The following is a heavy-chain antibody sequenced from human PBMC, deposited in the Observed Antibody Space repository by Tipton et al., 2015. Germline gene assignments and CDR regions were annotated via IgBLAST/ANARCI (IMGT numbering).Heavy chain of an antibody. CDR2: IYSGGSV. CDR1: GDSIRNNY. Sequence: GLVKPSETLSLACSVSGDSIRNNYWSWIRRTAGKGLEWIGRIYSGGSVDYNSSLKGRVTMSVDTSKNEFSLRLTSMSAADTGIYYCARDIVPNWFDPWGQGILVTVSS. J-gene: IGHJ5*02. CDR3: ARDIVPNWFDP. V-gene: IGHV4-4*07. D-gene: IGHD2-15*01.